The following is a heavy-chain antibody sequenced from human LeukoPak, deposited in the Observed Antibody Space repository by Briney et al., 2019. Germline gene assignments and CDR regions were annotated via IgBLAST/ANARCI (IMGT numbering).Heavy chain of an antibody. CDR3: ARGCSGGSCYESKFDP. V-gene: IGHV3-7*01. D-gene: IGHD2-15*01. CDR2: IKQDGSEK. CDR1: GFTFSSYW. J-gene: IGHJ5*02. Sequence: GGSLRLSCAASGFTFSSYWMSWVRQAPGKGLEWVANIKQDGSEKYYVDSAKGRFTISRDNAKNSLYLQMNSLRAEDAAVYYCARGCSGGSCYESKFDPWGQGTLVTVSS.